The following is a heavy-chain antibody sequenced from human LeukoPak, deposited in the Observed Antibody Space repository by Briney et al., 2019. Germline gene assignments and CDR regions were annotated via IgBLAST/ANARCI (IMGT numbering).Heavy chain of an antibody. D-gene: IGHD1-26*01. J-gene: IGHJ4*02. CDR1: GGSFSGDF. Sequence: SETLSLTCAVYGGSFSGDFWSWLRQSPGKGPEWIGGIKHDGSTTYNPSLESRVTMSVDTSKNQFSLKLSSVTAADTAVYYCARGLGGVVGATRGLDYWGQGTLVTVSS. V-gene: IGHV4-34*01. CDR2: IKHDGST. CDR3: ARGLGGVVGATRGLDY.